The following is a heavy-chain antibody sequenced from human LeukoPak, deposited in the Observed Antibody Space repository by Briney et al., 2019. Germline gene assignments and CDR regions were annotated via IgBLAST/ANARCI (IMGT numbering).Heavy chain of an antibody. CDR3: ARGPGYCSSTSCYGPYYYYGMDV. Sequence: PSETLSLTCTVSGGSISSYYWSWIRQPPGKGLEWIGYIYYSGSTNYNPSLKSRVTISVGTSKNQFSLKLSSVTAADTAVYYCARGPGYCSSTSCYGPYYYYGMDVWGQGTTVTVSS. CDR1: GGSISSYY. V-gene: IGHV4-59*01. CDR2: IYYSGST. D-gene: IGHD2-2*01. J-gene: IGHJ6*02.